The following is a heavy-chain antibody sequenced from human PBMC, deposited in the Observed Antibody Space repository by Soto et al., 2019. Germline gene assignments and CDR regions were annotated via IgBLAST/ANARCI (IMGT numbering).Heavy chain of an antibody. CDR3: ARLRFIFMERDFDS. D-gene: IGHD3-16*01. V-gene: IGHV3-7*05. CDR1: GFTFTSYW. Sequence: EVQLVESGGGLVQPGGSLRLSCAASGFTFTSYWMSWVRQAPGKGLEWVANIKQDGTSKYYADSVKGRFTVARDNGKSSIDLQMDSLRDDDTAVDRCARLRFIFMERDFDSWGQGTLVTVSS. J-gene: IGHJ4*02. CDR2: IKQDGTSK.